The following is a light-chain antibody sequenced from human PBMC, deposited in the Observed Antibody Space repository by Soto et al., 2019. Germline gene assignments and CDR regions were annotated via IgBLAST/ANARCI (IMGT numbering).Light chain of an antibody. CDR3: QHYNSYSEA. V-gene: IGKV1-33*01. Sequence: DLQMTPSPSSLSASVGARATITCQASQDISNYLNWYQQKPGKAPKLLIYDASNLETGVPSRFSGSGSGTEFTLTISSLQPDDFATYYCQHYNSYSEAFGQGTKVDIK. CDR1: QDISNY. CDR2: DAS. J-gene: IGKJ1*01.